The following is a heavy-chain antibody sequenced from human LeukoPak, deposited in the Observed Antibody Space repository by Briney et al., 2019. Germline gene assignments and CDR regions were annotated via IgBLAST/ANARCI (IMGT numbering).Heavy chain of an antibody. Sequence: ASVTVSFKASGYTFTSYDINWVRQATGQGLEWMGWMNPNSGNTGYAQKFQGRVTMTRNTSISTAYMELSSLRSEDTAVYYCARGKYSSSWWTTDPVDYWGQGTLVTVSS. D-gene: IGHD6-13*01. V-gene: IGHV1-8*01. CDR1: GYTFTSYD. CDR3: ARGKYSSSWWTTDPVDY. J-gene: IGHJ4*02. CDR2: MNPNSGNT.